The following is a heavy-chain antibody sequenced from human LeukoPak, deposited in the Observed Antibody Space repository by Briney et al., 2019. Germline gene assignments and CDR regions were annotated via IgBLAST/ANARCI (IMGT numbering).Heavy chain of an antibody. V-gene: IGHV4-59*11. CDR1: GGSISSHY. Sequence: SETLSLTCTVSGGSISSHYWSWIRQPPGKGLEWIGYIYYSGSTNYNPSLKSRVTISVDTSKNQFSLKLSSVTAADTAVYYCARVRFTRTPYFDYWGQGTLVTVSS. CDR2: IYYSGST. J-gene: IGHJ4*02. D-gene: IGHD1-14*01. CDR3: ARVRFTRTPYFDY.